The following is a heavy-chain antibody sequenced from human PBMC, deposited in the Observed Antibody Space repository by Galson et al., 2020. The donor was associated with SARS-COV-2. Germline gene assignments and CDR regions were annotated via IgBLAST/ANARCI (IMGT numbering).Heavy chain of an antibody. CDR3: ARGTKEATSCYFDY. J-gene: IGHJ4*02. D-gene: IGHD1-7*01. CDR2: ISYEGRTK. Sequence: GESLKISLATSGFTFSRLSIHRVRQAPSKGPEWVAIISYEGRTKYYEDSVKGRFTISRDNSKNTLYLQMNSLRPEDTAVYYCARGTKEATSCYFDYWGQGTLVTVSS. CDR1: GFTFSRLS. V-gene: IGHV3-30*14.